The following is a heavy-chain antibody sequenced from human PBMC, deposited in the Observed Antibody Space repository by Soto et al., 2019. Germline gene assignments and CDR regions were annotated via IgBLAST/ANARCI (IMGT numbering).Heavy chain of an antibody. D-gene: IGHD7-27*01. Sequence: LRLSCSASGFSFSISPMHWVRQAPGKGPEWVALISYDGTNKFYADSVKGRFTISRDNSKSTLYLQVDSLRPEDAAVYYCARDPKTSGGQHWAFNYFDSWGQGTLVTVSS. CDR3: ARDPKTSGGQHWAFNYFDS. V-gene: IGHV3-30-3*01. CDR2: ISYDGTNK. J-gene: IGHJ4*02. CDR1: GFSFSISP.